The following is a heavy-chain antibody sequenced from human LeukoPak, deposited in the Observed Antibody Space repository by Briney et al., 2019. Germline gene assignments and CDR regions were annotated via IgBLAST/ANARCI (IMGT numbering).Heavy chain of an antibody. V-gene: IGHV3-66*01. CDR1: GFIVSNNY. J-gene: IGHJ4*02. D-gene: IGHD2-2*01. CDR3: ARGSTGWSRGDY. Sequence: GGSLRLSSAAAGFIVSNNYMSWVRQAQGLGLEWVSVIYRSGSTYYADSVKGRFTISRDNSNNTVYLQMNSLGADDTAVYYCARGSTGWSRGDYWGRGTLVTVSS. CDR2: IYRSGST.